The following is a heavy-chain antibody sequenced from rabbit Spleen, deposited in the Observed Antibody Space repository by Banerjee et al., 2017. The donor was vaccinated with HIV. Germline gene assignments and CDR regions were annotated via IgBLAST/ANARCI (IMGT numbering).Heavy chain of an antibody. J-gene: IGHJ3*01. Sequence: QSLEESGGDLVKPGASLTLTCTASGFSFSSNYYMCWVRQAPGKGLEWIACIYAGFGGSTAYASWAKGRFTISKTSSTTVTLQMTSLTAADTATYFCARPDAGHGAMYSVLWGQGTLVTVS. D-gene: IGHD4-2*01. CDR1: GFSFSSNYY. CDR2: IYAGFGGST. V-gene: IGHV1S40*01. CDR3: ARPDAGHGAMYSVL.